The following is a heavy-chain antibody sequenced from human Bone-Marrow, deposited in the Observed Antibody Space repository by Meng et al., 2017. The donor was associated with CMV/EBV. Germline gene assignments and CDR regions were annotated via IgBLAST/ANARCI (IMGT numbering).Heavy chain of an antibody. CDR1: GYTFTSYD. Sequence: ASVKVSCKASGYTFTSYDINWVRQATGQGLEWMGWMNPNSGSTGYAQKFQGRVTMTRNTSISTAYMELSSLRSEDTAVYYCARGPARSELSQKYCSGGSCYWFDPWGQGILVTVSS. CDR3: ARGPARSELSQKYCSGGSCYWFDP. J-gene: IGHJ5*02. V-gene: IGHV1-8*01. CDR2: MNPNSGST. D-gene: IGHD2-15*01.